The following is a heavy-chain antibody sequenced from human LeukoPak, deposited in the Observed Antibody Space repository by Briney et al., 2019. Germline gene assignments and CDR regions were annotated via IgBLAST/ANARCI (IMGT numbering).Heavy chain of an antibody. CDR1: GYTFTGYY. V-gene: IGHV1-2*02. CDR3: AAAIRYSYYYYYMDV. CDR2: INPNSGGT. Sequence: ASVKVSCKASGYTFTGYYMHWVRQAPGQGLEWMGWINPNSGGTNYAQKFQGRVTMTRDTSISTAYMELSRLRSDDTAVYYCAAAIRYSYYYYYMDVWGKGTTVTISS. J-gene: IGHJ6*03. D-gene: IGHD2-2*02.